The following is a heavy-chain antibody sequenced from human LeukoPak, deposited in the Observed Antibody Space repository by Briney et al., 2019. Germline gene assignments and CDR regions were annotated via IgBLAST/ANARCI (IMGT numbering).Heavy chain of an antibody. Sequence: GASVKVSCKASGGTFSSYAISWVRQAPGQGLESMGGIIPIFGTANYAQKFQGRVTITADKSTSTAYMELSSLRSEDTAVYYCTTGAPTVTAYEFDYWGQGTLVTVSS. D-gene: IGHD4-11*01. CDR2: IIPIFGTA. V-gene: IGHV1-69*06. CDR3: TTGAPTVTAYEFDY. J-gene: IGHJ4*02. CDR1: GGTFSSYA.